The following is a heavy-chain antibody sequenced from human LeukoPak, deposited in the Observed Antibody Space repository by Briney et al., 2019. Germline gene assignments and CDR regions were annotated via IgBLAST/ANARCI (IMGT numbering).Heavy chain of an antibody. J-gene: IGHJ5*02. CDR2: INHSGST. Sequence: SETLSLTCAVYGGSFSGYYWSWIRQPPGKGLEWIGEINHSGSTNYNPSLKSRVTISVDTSKNQFSLKLSSVTAADTAVYYCAGRRAIVVVPAAPVGFDPWGQGTLVTVSS. D-gene: IGHD2-2*01. CDR1: GGSFSGYY. V-gene: IGHV4-34*01. CDR3: AGRRAIVVVPAAPVGFDP.